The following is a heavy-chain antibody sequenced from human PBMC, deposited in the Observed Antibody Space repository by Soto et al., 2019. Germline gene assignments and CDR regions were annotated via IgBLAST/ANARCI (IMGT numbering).Heavy chain of an antibody. CDR1: GGSIIGGGYY. V-gene: IGHV4-31*03. CDR2: IYYSGST. D-gene: IGHD3-16*01. Sequence: SETLSLTCTVSGGSIIGGGYYWSWIRQHPGKGLEWIGYIYYSGSTYYNPSLKSRVTISVDTSKNQFSLKLSSVTAADTAVYYCARAGGGIYYYYYYYMDVWGKGTTVTVSS. J-gene: IGHJ6*03. CDR3: ARAGGGIYYYYYYYMDV.